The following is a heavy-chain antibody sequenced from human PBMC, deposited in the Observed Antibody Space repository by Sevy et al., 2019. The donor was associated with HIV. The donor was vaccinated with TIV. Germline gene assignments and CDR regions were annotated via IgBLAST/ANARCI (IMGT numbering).Heavy chain of an antibody. V-gene: IGHV1-3*01. J-gene: IGHJ4*02. Sequence: ASVKVSCKASGYTFIIYGINWVRQAPGQRLEWMGWINPGNGITKYSQNFQGRVTITKDTSATSTYMELGSLTSEDTSVYYCAREVDDARKYFDSWGQGTLVTVSS. D-gene: IGHD1-26*01. CDR3: AREVDDARKYFDS. CDR2: INPGNGIT. CDR1: GYTFIIYG.